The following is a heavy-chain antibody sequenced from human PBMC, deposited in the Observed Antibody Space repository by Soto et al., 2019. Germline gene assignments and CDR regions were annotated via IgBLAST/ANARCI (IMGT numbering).Heavy chain of an antibody. D-gene: IGHD3-3*01. J-gene: IGHJ4*02. CDR1: GFTFSSYW. V-gene: IGHV3-7*01. CDR2: IKQDGSEK. Sequence: GGSLRLSCAASGFTFSSYWMSWVRQAPGKGLEWVANIKQDGSEKYYVDSVKGRFTISRDNAKNSLYLQMNSLRAEDTAVYYCARERRFGVVKGPRNYFDYWGQGTLVTVSS. CDR3: ARERRFGVVKGPRNYFDY.